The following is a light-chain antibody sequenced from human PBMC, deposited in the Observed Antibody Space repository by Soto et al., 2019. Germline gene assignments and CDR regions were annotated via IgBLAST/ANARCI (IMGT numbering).Light chain of an antibody. CDR2: GTS. CDR1: QSVYSN. J-gene: IGKJ4*01. CDR3: QQYNNWPLT. Sequence: EIVMTQSPATLSVSPGERATLSCRASQSVYSNLAWYQQKPGQAPRLLIYGTSTRATGIPARFSGSGSGTEFSLTISSLQSEYFAVYYCQQYNNWPLTFGGGTNVEIK. V-gene: IGKV3-15*01.